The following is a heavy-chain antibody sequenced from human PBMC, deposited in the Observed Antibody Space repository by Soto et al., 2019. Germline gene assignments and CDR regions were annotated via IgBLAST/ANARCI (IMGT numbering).Heavy chain of an antibody. V-gene: IGHV4-59*01. CDR2: IYYSGRT. CDR1: GDSISSYY. Sequence: SETLSLTCTVSGDSISSYYWTWIRQPPGKGLEYIGYIYYSGRTYYNPSLKSRVTISVDTSKNQFSLKLSSVTAAETAVYYCARGHLGITTTGTWYDFDYWGQGTLVTVS. D-gene: IGHD3-9*01. CDR3: ARGHLGITTTGTWYDFDY. J-gene: IGHJ4*02.